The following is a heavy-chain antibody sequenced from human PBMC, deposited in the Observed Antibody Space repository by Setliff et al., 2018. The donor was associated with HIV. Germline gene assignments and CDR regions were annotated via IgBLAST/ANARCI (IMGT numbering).Heavy chain of an antibody. D-gene: IGHD6-19*01. CDR1: GYTFTGYY. Sequence: ASVKVSCKASGYTFTGYYMHWVRQAPGQGLEWMGRINPNSGGTNYAQKFQGRVTMTRGTSISTAYMELSRVRSDDTAVYYCAGEGNVRWCSGCWFDPWGQGTLVTVSS. CDR3: AGEGNVRWCSGCWFDP. CDR2: INPNSGGT. J-gene: IGHJ5*02. V-gene: IGHV1-2*06.